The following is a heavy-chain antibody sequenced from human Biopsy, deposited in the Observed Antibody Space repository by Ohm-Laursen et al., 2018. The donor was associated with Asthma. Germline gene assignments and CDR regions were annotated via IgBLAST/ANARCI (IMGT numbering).Heavy chain of an antibody. CDR3: AREGVAGTHIED. J-gene: IGHJ4*02. V-gene: IGHV3-30-3*01. Sequence: SLRLSCTASRFTYEMHWGRQAPGKGLEWVAVISYDGSSIYYADSVKGRFPISRDNSKNTLSLQMNSLTAEDTAVYYCAREGVAGTHIEDWGQGTLVTVSS. CDR1: RFTYE. D-gene: IGHD6-19*01. CDR2: ISYDGSSI.